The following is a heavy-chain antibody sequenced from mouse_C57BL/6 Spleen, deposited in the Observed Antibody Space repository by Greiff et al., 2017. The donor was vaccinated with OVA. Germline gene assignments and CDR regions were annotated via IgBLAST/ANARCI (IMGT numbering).Heavy chain of an antibody. CDR2: IDPSDSYT. J-gene: IGHJ3*01. CDR3: ARGGDGYYGGFAY. V-gene: IGHV1-69*01. CDR1: GYTFTSYW. D-gene: IGHD2-3*01. Sequence: QVQLQQPGAELVMPGASVKLSCKASGYTFTSYWMHWVKQRPGQGLEWIGEIDPSDSYTNYNQKFKGKSTLTVDKSSSTAYMQISRLSSADSAVYYCARGGDGYYGGFAYWGQGTLVTVSA.